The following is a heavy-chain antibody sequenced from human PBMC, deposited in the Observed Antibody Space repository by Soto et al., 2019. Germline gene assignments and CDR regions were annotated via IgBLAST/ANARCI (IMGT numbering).Heavy chain of an antibody. J-gene: IGHJ4*02. CDR2: IYYSGST. D-gene: IGHD2-2*01. CDR3: ARLYCSSTSCYVRY. V-gene: IGHV4-59*08. Sequence: SETLSLTCTVSGGSISSYYWSWIRQPPGKGLEWIGYIYYSGSTNYNPSLKSRVTISVDTSKNQFSLKLSSVTAADTAVYYCARLYCSSTSCYVRYWGQGTLVTVSS. CDR1: GGSISSYY.